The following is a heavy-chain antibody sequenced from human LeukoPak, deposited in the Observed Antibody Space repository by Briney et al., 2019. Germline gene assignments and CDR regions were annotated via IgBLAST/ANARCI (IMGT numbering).Heavy chain of an antibody. J-gene: IGHJ6*03. CDR2: IIPIFVTA. Sequence: AASVKVSCKASGYTFTSYAMNGVRQGPGQGLEWMGGIIPIFVTANYAQKFQGRVTITADKSTSTAYMELSSLRSEDTAVYYCARGVDIVVVPTHTASYYHYYMDVWGKGTTVTVSS. V-gene: IGHV1-69*06. CDR3: ARGVDIVVVPTHTASYYHYYMDV. CDR1: GYTFTSYA. D-gene: IGHD2-2*03.